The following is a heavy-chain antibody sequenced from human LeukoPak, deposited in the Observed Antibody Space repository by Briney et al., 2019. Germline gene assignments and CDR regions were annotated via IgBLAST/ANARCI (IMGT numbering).Heavy chain of an antibody. V-gene: IGHV4-59*01. CDR2: IFYTGNT. CDR1: GGSISSYY. D-gene: IGHD5-12*01. CDR3: ARGGGAAGYDNEFDY. Sequence: PSETLSLTCAVSGGSISSYYWSWIRQPPGGGLEWIGYIFYTGNTNFNPSLKSRVTISVDTSKNQFSLRLTSVTAADTAVYYCARGGGAAGYDNEFDYWGHGTLVTASS. J-gene: IGHJ4*01.